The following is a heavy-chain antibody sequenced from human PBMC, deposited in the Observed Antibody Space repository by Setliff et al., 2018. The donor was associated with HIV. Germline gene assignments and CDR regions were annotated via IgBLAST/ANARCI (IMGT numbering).Heavy chain of an antibody. CDR3: ARGFRGYCSSTSCYYGYYYYGMDV. J-gene: IGHJ6*02. D-gene: IGHD2-2*01. V-gene: IGHV1-3*01. Sequence: ASVKVSCKASGYTFLTYAMHWVRQAPGQRLEWMGWINAGNGNTKYSQKFQGRVTITRDTSASTAYMELSSLRSEDTAVYYCARGFRGYCSSTSCYYGYYYYGMDVWGQGTTVTVSS. CDR2: INAGNGNT. CDR1: GYTFLTYA.